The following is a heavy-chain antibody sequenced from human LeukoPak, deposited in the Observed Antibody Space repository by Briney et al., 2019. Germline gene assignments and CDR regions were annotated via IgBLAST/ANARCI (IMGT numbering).Heavy chain of an antibody. CDR3: AKGSYCGGDCYGDYFDY. D-gene: IGHD2-21*01. J-gene: IGHJ4*02. CDR2: ISGSGGST. Sequence: PGGSLGLSCAASGFTFSSYAMSWVRQAPGKGLEWVSAISGSGGSTYYADSVKGRFTISRDNSKNTLYLQMNSLRAEDTAVYYCAKGSYCGGDCYGDYFDYWGQGTLVTVSS. CDR1: GFTFSSYA. V-gene: IGHV3-23*01.